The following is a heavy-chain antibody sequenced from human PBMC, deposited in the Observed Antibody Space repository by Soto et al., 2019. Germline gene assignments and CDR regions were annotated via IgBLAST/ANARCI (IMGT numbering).Heavy chain of an antibody. CDR1: GGSVSSGSYY. CDR2: TSFSGST. CDR3: ARGFSFLQLPVDYYYMDV. D-gene: IGHD2-2*01. V-gene: IGHV4-61*01. Sequence: PSETLSLTCTVSGGSVSSGSYYWSWIRQPPGKGLEWIGYTSFSGSTSYNPSLKSRVTISVDTSKNQFSLNLSSVTAADTAVYYCARGFSFLQLPVDYYYMDVWGKGTTVTVSS. J-gene: IGHJ6*03.